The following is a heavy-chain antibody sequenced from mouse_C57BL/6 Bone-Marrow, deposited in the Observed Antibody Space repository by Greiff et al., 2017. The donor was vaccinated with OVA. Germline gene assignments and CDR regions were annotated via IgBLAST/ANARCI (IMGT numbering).Heavy chain of an antibody. J-gene: IGHJ1*03. CDR1: GYSITSDY. CDR2: ISYSGST. Sequence: EVQRVESGPGLAKPSQTLSLTCSVTGYSITSDYWNWIRKFPGNKLEYMGYISYSGSTYYNPSLKSRISITRDTSKNQYYLQLNSVTTEDTATYYCARYSRYYYGSSYYWYVDVWGTGTTVTVSS. D-gene: IGHD1-1*01. CDR3: ARYSRYYYGSSYYWYVDV. V-gene: IGHV3-8*01.